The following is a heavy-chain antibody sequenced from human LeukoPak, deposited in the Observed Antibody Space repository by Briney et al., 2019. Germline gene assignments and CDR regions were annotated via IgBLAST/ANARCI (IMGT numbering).Heavy chain of an antibody. J-gene: IGHJ4*02. Sequence: SGGSLRLSCAASGFTFSSYAMSWVRQAPGKGLERVSAISGSGGSTYYADSVKGRFTISRDNSKNTLYLQMNSLRAEDTAVYYCAKPPPDMRSSWYGRVWYFDYWGQGTLVTVSS. D-gene: IGHD6-13*01. CDR1: GFTFSSYA. CDR3: AKPPPDMRSSWYGRVWYFDY. CDR2: ISGSGGST. V-gene: IGHV3-23*01.